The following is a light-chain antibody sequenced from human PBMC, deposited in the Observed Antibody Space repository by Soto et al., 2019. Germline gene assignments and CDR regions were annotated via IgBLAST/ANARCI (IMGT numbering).Light chain of an antibody. CDR2: GAS. V-gene: IGKV3-15*01. CDR3: QQYTNWPPWT. J-gene: IGKJ1*01. CDR1: QSVSSN. Sequence: EIVMTQSPATLSVSPGERATLSCRASQSVSSNLAWYQQKPGQAPRLLIYGASTRATGIPARFSGSGSGTEFTFTISSRQAEDFAVYYCQQYTNWPPWTFGQGNKVEIK.